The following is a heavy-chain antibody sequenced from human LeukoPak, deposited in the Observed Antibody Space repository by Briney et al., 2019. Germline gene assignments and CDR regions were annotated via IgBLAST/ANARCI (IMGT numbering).Heavy chain of an antibody. Sequence: PGGSLRLSCAASGFTFSNCWMTWVRQAPGKGLEWVASITQDGSAKFYVDSVKGRFTISRDNAKNSLYLQMNSLRAEDTAVYYCAKDLRFLEWLSNYMDVWRKGTTVTVSS. CDR1: GFTFSNCW. D-gene: IGHD3-3*01. CDR3: AKDLRFLEWLSNYMDV. V-gene: IGHV3-7*01. CDR2: ITQDGSAK. J-gene: IGHJ6*03.